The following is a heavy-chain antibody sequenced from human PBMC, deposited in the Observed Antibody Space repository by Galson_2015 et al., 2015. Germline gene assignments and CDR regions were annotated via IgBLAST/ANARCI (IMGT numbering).Heavy chain of an antibody. CDR3: AKSFSSGWYGDFDY. Sequence: SLRLSCAASGFTFSSYGVHWVRQAPGKGLEWVAVISYDGSNKYYADSVKGRFTISRDNSKNTLYLQMNSLRAEDTAVYYCAKSFSSGWYGDFDYWGQGTRVTVSS. CDR1: GFTFSSYG. D-gene: IGHD6-19*01. V-gene: IGHV3-30*18. J-gene: IGHJ4*02. CDR2: ISYDGSNK.